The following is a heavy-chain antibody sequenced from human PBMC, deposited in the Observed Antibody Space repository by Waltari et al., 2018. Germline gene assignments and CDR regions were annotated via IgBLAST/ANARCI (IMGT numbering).Heavy chain of an antibody. CDR2: IYTSGST. V-gene: IGHV4-4*07. Sequence: QVQLQESGPGLVKPSETLSLTCTVSGGSISSYYWSWIRQPAGKGLEWIGLIYTSGSTNDNPSLKSRVTMAVDTSKNQFALKLSSVTAADTAVYYCARDGELWWEQHDAFDIWGQGTMVTVSS. D-gene: IGHD2-21*01. CDR3: ARDGELWWEQHDAFDI. J-gene: IGHJ3*02. CDR1: GGSISSYY.